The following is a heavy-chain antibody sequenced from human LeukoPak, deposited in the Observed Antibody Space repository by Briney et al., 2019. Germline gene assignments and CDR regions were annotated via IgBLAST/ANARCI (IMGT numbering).Heavy chain of an antibody. CDR3: TKDRQPDGLYNFDY. Sequence: PGGSLRLSCAASGFTFSSYAMHWVRQAPGKGLEWVSVITGDGKIIYYADSVKGRFSISRDNSRNTLYLQMNSLRAEDTATYYCTKDRQPDGLYNFDYWGQGTQVSVSS. V-gene: IGHV3-23*01. D-gene: IGHD5-24*01. CDR2: ITGDGKII. J-gene: IGHJ4*02. CDR1: GFTFSSYA.